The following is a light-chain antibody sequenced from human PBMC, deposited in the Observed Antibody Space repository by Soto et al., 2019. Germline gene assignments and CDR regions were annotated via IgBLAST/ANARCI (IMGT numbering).Light chain of an antibody. Sequence: QSVLTQPRSVSGSPGQSVTIPCTGTNSDIGGYNYVSWYQQHPGKAPKLMIYTITKRPSGVPDRFSGSMSDNTVSLTFSGLQADDEADYYCCSYAGSSSYVFGTGTKVTVL. J-gene: IGLJ1*01. CDR2: TIT. V-gene: IGLV2-11*01. CDR1: NSDIGGYNY. CDR3: CSYAGSSSYV.